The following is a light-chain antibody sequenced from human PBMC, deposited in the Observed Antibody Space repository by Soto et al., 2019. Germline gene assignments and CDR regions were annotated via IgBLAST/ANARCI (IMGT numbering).Light chain of an antibody. CDR1: NSDIGAGYD. CDR2: ANY. CDR3: QSYDSSLRGV. J-gene: IGLJ1*01. V-gene: IGLV1-40*01. Sequence: QSVLTQPPSVSGAPGQRVTISCTGGNSDIGAGYDVHWYQQLPGAAPKLVIYANYNRPSGVPDRFSASKSGTSASLAITGLQADDEADYYCQSYDSSLRGVFGTGTKLTV.